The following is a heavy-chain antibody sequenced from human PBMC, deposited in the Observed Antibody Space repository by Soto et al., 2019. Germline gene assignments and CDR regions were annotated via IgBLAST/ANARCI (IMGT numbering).Heavy chain of an antibody. CDR1: GYTFADYD. CDR3: ARDSSTTNPV. CDR2: MNPNSGNT. D-gene: IGHD2-2*01. J-gene: IGHJ3*01. Sequence: QVQLVQSGAEVRRPGTSVMVSCKTSGYTFADYDINWVRQATGQGLEWMGWMNPNSGNTGYAQKFQGRVSMTRNTATSTVHMELSSLRSDDTAIYYCARDSSTTNPVWGQGTMVTVSS. V-gene: IGHV1-8*01.